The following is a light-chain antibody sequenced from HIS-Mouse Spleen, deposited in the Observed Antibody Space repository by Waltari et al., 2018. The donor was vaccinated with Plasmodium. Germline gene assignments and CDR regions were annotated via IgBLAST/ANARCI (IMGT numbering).Light chain of an antibody. CDR3: MIWHSSAWV. Sequence: QAVLTQPSSLSASPGASASLTSTLRSGINVGTSRTYWYPQKPGSPPQDLLRYKSDSDKQQGSGVPSRFSGSKDASANAGILLISGLQSEDEADYYCMIWHSSAWVFGGGTKLTVL. J-gene: IGLJ3*02. CDR1: SGINVGTSR. CDR2: YKSDSDK. V-gene: IGLV5-45*03.